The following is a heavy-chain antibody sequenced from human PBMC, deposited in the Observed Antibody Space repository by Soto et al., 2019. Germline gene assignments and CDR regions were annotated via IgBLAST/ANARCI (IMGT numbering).Heavy chain of an antibody. CDR3: ARALRTLSPSQFSGTTMDN. Sequence: QVQLVQSGAEVKKAGASVKVSCKASCYTFFSYGISWVRQAPGQGLEWMGWISPYNGDTNYALNLQGRVSMTTDTSTSTAYMELRSLNSADTAVYYCARALRTLSPSQFSGTTMDNWGQGTLVTVSS. V-gene: IGHV1-18*01. CDR1: CYTFFSYG. J-gene: IGHJ4*02. CDR2: ISPYNGDT. D-gene: IGHD1-1*01.